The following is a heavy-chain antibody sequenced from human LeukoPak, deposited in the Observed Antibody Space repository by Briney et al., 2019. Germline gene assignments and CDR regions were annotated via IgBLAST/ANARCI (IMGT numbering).Heavy chain of an antibody. V-gene: IGHV1-18*01. J-gene: IGHJ4*02. CDR3: ARSSGYSYGSDPDY. CDR2: ISAYNSHT. Sequence: ASVKVSCKTSGYTFTSYGINWVRQAPGQGLEWMGWISAYNSHTNYAQKLQGRVTMTTDTSTSTAYMELRSLRSDDTAVYYCARSSGYSYGSDPDYWGQGTLVTVSS. CDR1: GYTFTSYG. D-gene: IGHD5-18*01.